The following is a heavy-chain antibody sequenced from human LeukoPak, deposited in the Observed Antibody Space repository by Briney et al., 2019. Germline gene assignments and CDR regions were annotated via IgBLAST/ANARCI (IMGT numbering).Heavy chain of an antibody. V-gene: IGHV3-7*01. CDR2: IKQDGSEH. CDR3: SRSLDY. J-gene: IGHJ4*02. CDR1: GFPFSDYW. Sequence: GGSLRLXCAASGFPFSDYWMDWDRQAPGKGMEWVANIKQDGSEHYYADSVKGRFTISRDNAKNSLYLEMNSLRAEDTAVYYCSRSLDYWGQGALVTVSS.